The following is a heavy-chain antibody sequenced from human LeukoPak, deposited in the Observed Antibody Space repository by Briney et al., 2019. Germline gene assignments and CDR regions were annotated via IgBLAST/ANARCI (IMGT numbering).Heavy chain of an antibody. V-gene: IGHV4-4*02. CDR1: GVSISSSNW. D-gene: IGHD6-13*01. Sequence: PSETLSLTCTVSGVSISSSNWWSWVRQPPGKELEWIGEIYHSGSTNYNPSLKSRVTISVDKSKNQFSLKLSSVTAADTAVYYCARTGIAADRLYVDYWGQGTLVTVSS. CDR2: IYHSGST. J-gene: IGHJ4*02. CDR3: ARTGIAADRLYVDY.